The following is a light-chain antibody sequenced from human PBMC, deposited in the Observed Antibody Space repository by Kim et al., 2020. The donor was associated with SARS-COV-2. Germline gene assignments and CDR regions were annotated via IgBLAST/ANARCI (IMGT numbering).Light chain of an antibody. CDR2: DND. Sequence: QSVLTQPPSVSAAPGQKVTISCSGSNSNIGKNYVSWYQQLPGTAPKLLIYDNDKRHSGIPDRFSGSKSGTSATLDITGLQTGDEADYYCATWDNSLNGLVFGGGTKSPS. V-gene: IGLV1-51*01. CDR3: ATWDNSLNGLV. J-gene: IGLJ2*01. CDR1: NSNIGKNY.